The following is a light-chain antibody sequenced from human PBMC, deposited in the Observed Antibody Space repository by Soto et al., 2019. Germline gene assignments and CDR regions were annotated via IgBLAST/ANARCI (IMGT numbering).Light chain of an antibody. Sequence: DIQMTQSPSSLSASVGDRITITCRASQSISNYLNWYQQKPGKAPKLLIYLTSSLQSGVPSRFSGSGSGTDFTLTISSLQPEDFATYYCQQYNSYSWTFGQGTKVEIK. V-gene: IGKV1-39*01. CDR1: QSISNY. CDR3: QQYNSYSWT. J-gene: IGKJ1*01. CDR2: LTS.